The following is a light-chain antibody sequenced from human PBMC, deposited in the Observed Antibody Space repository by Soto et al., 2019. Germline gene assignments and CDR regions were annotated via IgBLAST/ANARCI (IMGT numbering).Light chain of an antibody. CDR1: QSVFSS. J-gene: IGKJ1*01. V-gene: IGKV3-15*01. Sequence: EIVMTQSPATLSVSPGERATLSCRASQSVFSSLAWYQQKPGQAPRLLIYGAATRATGIPGRFSGSGSGTEFTLTISSLQSEDFATYYCQQYNSYSRTFGQGTKVEIK. CDR3: QQYNSYSRT. CDR2: GAA.